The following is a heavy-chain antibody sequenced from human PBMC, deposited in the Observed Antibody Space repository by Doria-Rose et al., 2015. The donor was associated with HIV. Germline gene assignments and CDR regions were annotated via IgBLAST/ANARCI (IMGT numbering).Heavy chain of an antibody. CDR1: GFSFESYA. V-gene: IGHV3-9*01. D-gene: IGHD3-3*01. CDR3: AKAPIIGPKYYFYMDV. J-gene: IGHJ6*03. Sequence: VQLVQSGGGLVQPGRSLRLSCVGSGFSFESYAMHWVRPAPGKGLEWVAGISWDSGAKGNADSVEGRFTISRDNAKKSVYLEMRSLRPEDTAFCYCAKAPIIGPKYYFYMDVWGKGTSVTVSS. CDR2: ISWDSGAK.